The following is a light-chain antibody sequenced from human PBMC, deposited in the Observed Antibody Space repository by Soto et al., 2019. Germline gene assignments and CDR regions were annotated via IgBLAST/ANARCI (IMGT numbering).Light chain of an antibody. J-gene: IGKJ1*01. V-gene: IGKV4-1*01. CDR1: QSVLYRSNNRNY. CDR3: QQCYTTPTWT. CDR2: WAS. Sequence: DIVLTQSPDSLAVPLGERATINCKSSQSVLYRSNNRNYLGWYQQKPGLPPKLLIYWASTREPGVPDRFSGSGSGTDFTLTISSLLAEDEPVYYCQQCYTTPTWTFGQGTRVEIK.